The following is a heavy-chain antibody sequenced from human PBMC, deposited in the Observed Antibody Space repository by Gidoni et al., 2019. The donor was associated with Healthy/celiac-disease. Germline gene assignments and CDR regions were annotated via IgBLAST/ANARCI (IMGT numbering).Heavy chain of an antibody. CDR1: GFTFSDYY. CDR3: ARSGPSYYDSSGYYAFDY. J-gene: IGHJ4*02. Sequence: QVQLVESGGGLVQPGVSLRLSCAASGFTFSDYYMSWTRQAPGKGLEGVSYISSSGSTIYYADSVKGRFTISRDNAKNSLYLQMNSLRAEDTAVYYCARSGPSYYDSSGYYAFDYWGQGTLVTVSS. CDR2: ISSSGSTI. V-gene: IGHV3-11*01. D-gene: IGHD3-22*01.